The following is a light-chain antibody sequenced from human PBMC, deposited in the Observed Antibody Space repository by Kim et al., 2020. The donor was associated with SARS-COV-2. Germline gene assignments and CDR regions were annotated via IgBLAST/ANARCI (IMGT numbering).Light chain of an antibody. CDR2: DAS. CDR1: QGISSN. Sequence: ASLGDIVTITCRASQGISSNVAWYQQKPGEVPQLLMYDASVLQSGVPSRFSGSGSGTDFTLTISSLQPEDAATYYCQKCNGPPWTFGQGTKVEIK. V-gene: IGKV1-27*01. CDR3: QKCNGPPWT. J-gene: IGKJ1*01.